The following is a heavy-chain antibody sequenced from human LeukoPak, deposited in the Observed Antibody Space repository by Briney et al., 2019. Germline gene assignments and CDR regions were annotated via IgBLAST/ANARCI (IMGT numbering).Heavy chain of an antibody. D-gene: IGHD5-18*01. Sequence: SETLSLTCTVSGGSISGYYWSWIRQPPGKGLEWIGEINHSGSTNYNPSLKSRVTISVDTSKNQFSLKLSSVTAADTAVYYCARVFRGYSAYWGQGTLVTVSS. J-gene: IGHJ4*02. CDR3: ARVFRGYSAY. CDR2: INHSGST. CDR1: GGSISGYY. V-gene: IGHV4-34*01.